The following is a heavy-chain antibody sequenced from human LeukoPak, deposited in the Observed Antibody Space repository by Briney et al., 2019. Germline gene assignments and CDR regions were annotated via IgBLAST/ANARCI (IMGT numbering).Heavy chain of an antibody. V-gene: IGHV4-38-2*02. Sequence: PSETLSLTCTVSGYSISSGYYWGRIRQPPGKGLEWIGTIYYSGSTYYNPSLKSRVTMSVDTSKNQFSLKVSSVTAADTAVYYCARHGDGSTWPPYFYYYMDVWGKGTTVTVSS. D-gene: IGHD6-13*01. CDR3: ARHGDGSTWPPYFYYYMDV. CDR2: IYYSGST. CDR1: GYSISSGYY. J-gene: IGHJ6*03.